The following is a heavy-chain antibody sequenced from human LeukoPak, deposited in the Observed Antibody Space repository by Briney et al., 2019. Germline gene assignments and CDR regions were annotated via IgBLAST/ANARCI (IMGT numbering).Heavy chain of an antibody. Sequence: KLSETLSLTCAVYGGSFSGYYWSWIRQPPGKGLEWIGEINHSGSTNYNPSLKSRVTISVDTSKNQFSLKLSSVTAADTAVYYCARKNPVWGAFDIWGQGTMVTVSS. CDR2: INHSGST. J-gene: IGHJ3*02. V-gene: IGHV4-34*01. D-gene: IGHD3-16*01. CDR3: ARKNPVWGAFDI. CDR1: GGSFSGYY.